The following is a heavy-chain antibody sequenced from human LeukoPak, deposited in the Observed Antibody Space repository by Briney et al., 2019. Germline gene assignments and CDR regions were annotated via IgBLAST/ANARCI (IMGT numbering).Heavy chain of an antibody. CDR3: ARTSSAWYFDY. D-gene: IGHD6-19*01. J-gene: IGHJ4*02. CDR1: GYTFTAYY. Sequence: ASVKVSCKASGYTFTAYYLHWVRQAPGQGLEWMGWISPNTGGTNYAQEFQGRVTMTRDTSISTAYMELSRLRSDDTAGFYCARTSSAWYFDYWGQGTLVTVSS. V-gene: IGHV1-2*02. CDR2: ISPNTGGT.